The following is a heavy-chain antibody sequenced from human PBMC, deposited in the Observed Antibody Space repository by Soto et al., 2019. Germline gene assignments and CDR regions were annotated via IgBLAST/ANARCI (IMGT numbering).Heavy chain of an antibody. V-gene: IGHV3-66*01. CDR3: AREAEYSSGWYGGIDY. Sequence: EVQLVESGGGLVQPGGSLRLSCAASGFTVSSNYMSWVRQAPGKGLEWVSVIYSGGSTYYADSVKGRFTISRDNSKNTLYLQMNSLRAEDTAVYYRAREAEYSSGWYGGIDYWGQGTLVTVSS. J-gene: IGHJ4*02. CDR1: GFTVSSNY. D-gene: IGHD6-19*01. CDR2: IYSGGST.